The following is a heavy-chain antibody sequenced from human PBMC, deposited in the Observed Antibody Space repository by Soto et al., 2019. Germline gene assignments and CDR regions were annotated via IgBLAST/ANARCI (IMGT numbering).Heavy chain of an antibody. CDR2: IIPIFGTA. Sequence: SVKVSCKASGGTFSSYAISWVRQAPGQGLEWMGGIIPIFGTANYAQKFQGRVTITADESTSTAYMELSSLRSEDTAVYYCARVSDDYGGNRVGWFGPWGQGTLDTVS. CDR3: ARVSDDYGGNRVGWFGP. J-gene: IGHJ5*02. D-gene: IGHD4-17*01. CDR1: GGTFSSYA. V-gene: IGHV1-69*13.